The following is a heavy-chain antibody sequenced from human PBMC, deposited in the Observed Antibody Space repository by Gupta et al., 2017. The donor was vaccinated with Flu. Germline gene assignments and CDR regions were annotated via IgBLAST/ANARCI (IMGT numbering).Heavy chain of an antibody. Sequence: QVQLVQSGAGVKKPGASVKVSCKASGYTFTGYYIHWVRQAPGQGLEWMGWINPNSGGTNYEQKFQGRVTMTRDTSISTAYMELSWLRSDDTAMYYCARGRIAATFDYWGQGTLVTVSS. CDR2: INPNSGGT. CDR1: GYTFTGYY. D-gene: IGHD6-6*01. J-gene: IGHJ4*02. CDR3: ARGRIAATFDY. V-gene: IGHV1-2*02.